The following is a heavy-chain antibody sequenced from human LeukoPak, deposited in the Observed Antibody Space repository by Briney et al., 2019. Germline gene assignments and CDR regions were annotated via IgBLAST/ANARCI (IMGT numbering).Heavy chain of an antibody. Sequence: GGSLGLSCAASGFTFSRYWMHWVRQAPGKGLVWVSRINSDGRSTNYADSVKGRFTISRDNSKNSLYLQMNSLRTEDTALYYCAKGPLITIFGVVINIFDYWGQGTLVTVSS. CDR1: GFTFSRYW. CDR3: AKGPLITIFGVVINIFDY. D-gene: IGHD3-3*01. V-gene: IGHV3-74*01. CDR2: INSDGRST. J-gene: IGHJ4*02.